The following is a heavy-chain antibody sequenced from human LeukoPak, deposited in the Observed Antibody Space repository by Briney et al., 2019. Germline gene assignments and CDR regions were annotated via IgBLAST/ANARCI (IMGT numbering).Heavy chain of an antibody. Sequence: GASVKVSCKASGYTFTSYGISWARQAPGQGLEWMGWISAYNGNTNYAQKLQGRVTMTTDTSTSTAYMELRSLRSDDTAVYYCARDAITMVRGVTPHGMDVWGQGTTVTVSS. CDR2: ISAYNGNT. J-gene: IGHJ6*02. CDR1: GYTFTSYG. CDR3: ARDAITMVRGVTPHGMDV. D-gene: IGHD3-10*01. V-gene: IGHV1-18*01.